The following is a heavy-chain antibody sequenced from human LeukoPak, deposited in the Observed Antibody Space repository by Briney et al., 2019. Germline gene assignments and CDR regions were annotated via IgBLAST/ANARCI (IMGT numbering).Heavy chain of an antibody. CDR1: GGSISSYY. D-gene: IGHD3-10*01. CDR3: ARGGYYGSGNDFRFDP. J-gene: IGHJ5*02. V-gene: IGHV4-59*01. CDR2: IYYSGST. Sequence: SETLSLTCTVSGGSISSYYWNWIRQPPGKGLEWIGYIYYSGSTNYNPFLKSRVTISVDTSKNQFSLKLTSVTAADTAVYFCARGGYYGSGNDFRFDPWGQGTLVTVSS.